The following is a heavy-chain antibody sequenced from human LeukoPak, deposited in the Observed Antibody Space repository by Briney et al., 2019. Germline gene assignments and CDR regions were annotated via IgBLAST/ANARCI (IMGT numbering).Heavy chain of an antibody. D-gene: IGHD5-12*01. CDR3: AKELTGGGWRATTYGFDY. V-gene: IGHV3-66*01. Sequence: GGSLRLSCAASGFTVSSNYMSWVRQAPGKGLEWVSVIYSGGSTYYADSVKGRFTISRDNSKNTLYLQMNSLRADDTAIYYCAKELTGGGWRATTYGFDYWGQGTLVTVSS. CDR1: GFTVSSNY. CDR2: IYSGGST. J-gene: IGHJ4*02.